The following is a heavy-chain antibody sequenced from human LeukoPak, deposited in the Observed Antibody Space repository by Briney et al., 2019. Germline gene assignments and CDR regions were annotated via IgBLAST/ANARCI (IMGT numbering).Heavy chain of an antibody. J-gene: IGHJ4*02. CDR3: AKDQGVGATHEFDN. V-gene: IGHV3-21*06. CDR1: GFTFSSYS. CDR2: ISSSSRYK. D-gene: IGHD1-26*01. Sequence: GGSLRLSCAASGFTFSSYSMNWVRQAPGKGLEWVSSISSSSRYKYYADSVKGRFTISRDNAKNSLYPQMNSLRAEDTAVYYCAKDQGVGATHEFDNWGQGTLVTVSS.